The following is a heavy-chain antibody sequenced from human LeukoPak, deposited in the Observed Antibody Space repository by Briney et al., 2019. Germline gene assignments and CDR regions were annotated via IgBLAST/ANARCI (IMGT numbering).Heavy chain of an antibody. J-gene: IGHJ4*02. CDR2: VNHSGST. Sequence: SETLSLTCVVYGGSFSGYYWTWIRQPPGKGLEWIGDVNHSGSTNYNPSLESRVTISVDTSKSQFSLKLSSVTAADTSVCYCARGREVTRDFDYWGQGTLVSVSS. V-gene: IGHV4-34*01. CDR3: ARGREVTRDFDY. CDR1: GGSFSGYY. D-gene: IGHD4-11*01.